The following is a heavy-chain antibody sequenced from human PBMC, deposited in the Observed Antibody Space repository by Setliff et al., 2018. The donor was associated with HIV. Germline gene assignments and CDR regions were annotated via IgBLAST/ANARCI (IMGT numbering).Heavy chain of an antibody. CDR2: FDPEDGET. D-gene: IGHD6-13*01. CDR3: ARSDSSSWYALGYYYYMDV. CDR1: GYTLTELS. V-gene: IGHV1-24*01. Sequence: GASVKVSCKVSGYTLTELSMHWVRQAPGKGLEWMGGFDPEDGETIYAQKLQGRVTMTTDTSTSTAYMELRSLRSDDTAVYYCARSDSSSWYALGYYYYMDVWGKGTTVTVSS. J-gene: IGHJ6*03.